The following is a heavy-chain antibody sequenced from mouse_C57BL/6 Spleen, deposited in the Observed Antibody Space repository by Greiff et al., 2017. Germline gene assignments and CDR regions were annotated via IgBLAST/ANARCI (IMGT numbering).Heavy chain of an antibody. Sequence: EVKLMESGGGLVKPGGSLKLSCAASGFTFSSYAMSWVRQTPEKRLEWVATISDGGSYTYYPDNVKGRFTISRDNAKNNLYLQMSHLKSEDTAMYYWAREANRDAMDYWGQGTSVTVSS. CDR1: GFTFSSYA. CDR3: AREANRDAMDY. D-gene: IGHD1-2*01. J-gene: IGHJ4*01. V-gene: IGHV5-4*01. CDR2: ISDGGSYT.